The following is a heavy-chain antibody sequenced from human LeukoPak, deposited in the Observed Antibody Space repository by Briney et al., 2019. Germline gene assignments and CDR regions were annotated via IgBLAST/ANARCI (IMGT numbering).Heavy chain of an antibody. CDR2: IHYSGST. Sequence: SETLSLTCTVSGGSISSGGYYWSWIRQHPGKGLEWIGYIHYSGSTYYNPSLKSRVTISVDTSKNQFSLKLSSVTAADTAVYYCARRRERRRTGRFDYFDYWGQGALVAVSS. CDR3: ARRRERRRTGRFDYFDY. J-gene: IGHJ4*02. CDR1: GGSISSGGYY. D-gene: IGHD1-26*01. V-gene: IGHV4-31*03.